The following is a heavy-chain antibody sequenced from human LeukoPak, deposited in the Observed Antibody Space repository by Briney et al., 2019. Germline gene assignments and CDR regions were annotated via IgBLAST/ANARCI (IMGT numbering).Heavy chain of an antibody. CDR2: ISSSSSYI. Sequence: GGSLRLSCAASGFTFSSYSMNWVRQAPGKGLEWVSSISSSSSYIYYADSVKGRFTISRDNAKNSLYLRMNSLRAEDTAVYYCARDPVYYYDSSGYYWGQGTLVTVSS. CDR1: GFTFSSYS. CDR3: ARDPVYYYDSSGYY. D-gene: IGHD3-22*01. V-gene: IGHV3-21*01. J-gene: IGHJ4*02.